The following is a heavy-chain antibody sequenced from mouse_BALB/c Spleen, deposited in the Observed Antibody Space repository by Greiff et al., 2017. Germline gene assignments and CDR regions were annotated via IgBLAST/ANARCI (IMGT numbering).Heavy chain of an antibody. CDR2: ISDGGSYT. CDR3: ARELDGYYNAMDY. J-gene: IGHJ4*01. Sequence: EVQGVESGGGLVKPGGSLKLSCAASGFTFSDYYMYWVRQTPEKRLEWVATISDGGSYTYYPDSVKGRFTISRDNAKNNLYLQMSSLKSEDTAMYYCARELDGYYNAMDYWGQGTSVTVSS. V-gene: IGHV5-4*02. D-gene: IGHD2-3*01. CDR1: GFTFSDYY.